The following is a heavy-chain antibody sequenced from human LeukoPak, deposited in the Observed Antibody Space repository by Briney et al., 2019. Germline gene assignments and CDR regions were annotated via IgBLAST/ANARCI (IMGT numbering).Heavy chain of an antibody. CDR1: GGSISSYY. J-gene: IGHJ4*02. Sequence: PSETLSLTCTVSGGSISSYYWSWIRQPPGKGLEWIGYIYYSGSTNYNPSLKSRVTISVDTSKNQFSLKLSSVTAADTAVYYCAGTLVYSGSYRSFDYWGQGTLVTVSS. V-gene: IGHV4-59*08. D-gene: IGHD1-26*01. CDR2: IYYSGST. CDR3: AGTLVYSGSYRSFDY.